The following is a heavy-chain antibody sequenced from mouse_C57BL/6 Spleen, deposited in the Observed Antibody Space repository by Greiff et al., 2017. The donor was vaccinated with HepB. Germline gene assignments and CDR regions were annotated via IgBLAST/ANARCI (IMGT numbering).Heavy chain of an antibody. Sequence: QVQLQQPGAELVKPGASVKMSCKASGYTFTSYWITWVKQRPGQGLEWIGDIYPGSGSTNYNEKFKSKATLTVDTSSSTAYMQLSSLTSEDSAVYYGAREADELLRRGWYFDVWGTGTTVTVSS. D-gene: IGHD1-1*01. CDR1: GYTFTSYW. CDR3: AREADELLRRGWYFDV. V-gene: IGHV1-55*01. CDR2: IYPGSGST. J-gene: IGHJ1*03.